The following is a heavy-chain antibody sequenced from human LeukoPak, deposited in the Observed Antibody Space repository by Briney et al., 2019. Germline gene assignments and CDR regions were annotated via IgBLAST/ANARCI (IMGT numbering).Heavy chain of an antibody. CDR2: IIPIFGIA. V-gene: IGHV1-69*04. CDR3: ARTYYYDTSGYAHPFDI. D-gene: IGHD3-22*01. CDR1: GDTFSSYA. Sequence: SVNLSCKASGDTFSSYAKNWVRQAPGQGPAWMGRIIPIFGIATYGQNFQGRVTVTADKSTGTAYMELSSLRSEDTAVYYCARTYYYDTSGYAHPFDIWGQGTMVTVSS. J-gene: IGHJ3*02.